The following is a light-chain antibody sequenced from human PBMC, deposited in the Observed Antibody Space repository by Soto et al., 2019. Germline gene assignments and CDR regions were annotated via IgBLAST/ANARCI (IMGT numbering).Light chain of an antibody. V-gene: IGKV3-15*01. CDR2: GAS. CDR3: QQYDNWPPLT. Sequence: EIVMTQSPATLSVSPGERVTLSCRASQSVSRNLAWYQQKPGQTPRLLIYGASTRATGVPARFSGSGSGTEFALTITTVQSEDFAVYYCQQYDNWPPLTFGQGTKVDIK. CDR1: QSVSRN. J-gene: IGKJ1*01.